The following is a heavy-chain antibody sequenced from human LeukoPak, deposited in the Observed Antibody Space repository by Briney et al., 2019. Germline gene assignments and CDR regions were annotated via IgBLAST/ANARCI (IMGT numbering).Heavy chain of an antibody. Sequence: GGSLRLSCAASGFTFSNYWINWVGRVPGKGRGGVPNMNEYGSEKYYVDSVRGRFTISRDNAENSLFLHMNSLRVEDTAVYRCARVLYGSRVNVIDSWGPGTLVTVSS. CDR1: GFTFSNYW. CDR2: MNEYGSEK. CDR3: ARVLYGSRVNVIDS. D-gene: IGHD2-2*01. V-gene: IGHV3-7*01. J-gene: IGHJ4*02.